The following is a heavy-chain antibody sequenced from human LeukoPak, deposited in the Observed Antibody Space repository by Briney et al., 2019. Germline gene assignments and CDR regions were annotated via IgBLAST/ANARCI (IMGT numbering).Heavy chain of an antibody. Sequence: GASVKVSCKASGYTFTSYGISWVRQAAGQGLEWMGWISAYNGNTNYAQKLQGRITRTTDTSTSTAYMELRSLRSDDTAVYYCARVWYDYDMDVWGQGTTVTVSS. CDR2: ISAYNGNT. CDR1: GYTFTSYG. D-gene: IGHD2-21*01. V-gene: IGHV1-18*01. CDR3: ARVWYDYDMDV. J-gene: IGHJ6*02.